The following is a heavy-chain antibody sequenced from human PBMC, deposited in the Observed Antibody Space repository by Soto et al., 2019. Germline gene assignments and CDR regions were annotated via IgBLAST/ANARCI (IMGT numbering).Heavy chain of an antibody. CDR1: GFTFSSYA. CDR2: ICGSVGST. J-gene: IGHJ4*02. CDR3: ARDRTPDY. V-gene: IGHV3-23*04. Sequence: VQLVESGGGLVQPGGSLRLSCAASGFTFSSYAMSWVRQAPGKGLEWVSAICGSVGSTYYADSVKGRFTISRDNSKNTLELQMSSVRAEDSAVYCCARDRTPDYWGQGTLVTVSS.